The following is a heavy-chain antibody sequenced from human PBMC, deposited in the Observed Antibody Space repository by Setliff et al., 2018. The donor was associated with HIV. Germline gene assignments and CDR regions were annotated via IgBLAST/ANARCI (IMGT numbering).Heavy chain of an antibody. V-gene: IGHV3-23*01. Sequence: LRLSCAASGFTFSSYVMSWVRQAPGKGLEWVSGISGSGGSTYYADSVKGRFTISRDNSKNTLYLQMNSLRAEDTAVYYCAKGRDGYTPPCAFDYWGQGTLVTVSS. CDR1: GFTFSSYV. CDR2: ISGSGGST. J-gene: IGHJ4*02. D-gene: IGHD5-12*01. CDR3: AKGRDGYTPPCAFDY.